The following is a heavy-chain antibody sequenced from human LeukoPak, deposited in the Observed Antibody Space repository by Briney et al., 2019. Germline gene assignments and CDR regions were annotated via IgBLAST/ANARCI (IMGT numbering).Heavy chain of an antibody. CDR1: GFTFSDYY. V-gene: IGHV3-11*01. CDR3: ARDYLDQWLDTYYFDY. CDR2: ISSSGSTI. D-gene: IGHD6-19*01. J-gene: IGHJ4*02. Sequence: GGSLRLSCAASGFTFSDYYMSWIRRAPGKGLEWVSYISSSGSTIYYADSVKGRFTISRDNAKNSLYLQMNSLRAEDTAVYYCARDYLDQWLDTYYFDYWGQGTLVTVSS.